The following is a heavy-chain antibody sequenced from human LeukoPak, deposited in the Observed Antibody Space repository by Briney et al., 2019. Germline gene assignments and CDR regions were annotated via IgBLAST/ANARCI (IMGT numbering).Heavy chain of an antibody. CDR2: ITSSSTV. J-gene: IGHJ4*02. CDR1: GYTFSNYS. V-gene: IGHV3-48*04. CDR3: ARDYCSGPKCYFIDY. Sequence: GGSLRLSCAASGYTFSNYSMNWVRQAPGKGLEWVSYITSSSTVYYAGSVKGRFTISRDNAKNSLFLQMNSLRAEDTAVYYCARDYCSGPKCYFIDYWGQGALVTVSS. D-gene: IGHD2-15*01.